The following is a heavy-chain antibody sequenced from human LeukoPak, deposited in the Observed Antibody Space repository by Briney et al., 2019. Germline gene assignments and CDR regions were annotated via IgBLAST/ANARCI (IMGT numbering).Heavy chain of an antibody. Sequence: GGSLRLSCAASGFTFSSYAMHWVRQAPGKGLEWVAVISYDGSNKYYADSVKGRFTISRDNSKNTLYLQMNSLRAEDTAVYYCAKDYDSSGYYRYYFDYWGQGTLVTVSS. J-gene: IGHJ4*02. V-gene: IGHV3-30*04. CDR1: GFTFSSYA. CDR2: ISYDGSNK. D-gene: IGHD3-22*01. CDR3: AKDYDSSGYYRYYFDY.